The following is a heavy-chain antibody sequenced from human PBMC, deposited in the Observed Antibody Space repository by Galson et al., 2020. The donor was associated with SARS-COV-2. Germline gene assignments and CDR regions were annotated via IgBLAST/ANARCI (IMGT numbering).Heavy chain of an antibody. CDR3: ARDRGKWFGELSKGWYFDL. D-gene: IGHD3-10*01. J-gene: IGHJ2*01. Sequence: ASETLSLTCPVSGGSVSSGSYYWSWIRQPPGTGLEWIGYIYHSGSTNYNSSLKSRVTISLDTSKNQFSLKLNSVTAADTAVYYCARDRGKWFGELSKGWYFDLWGRGTLVTVSS. CDR2: IYHSGST. CDR1: GGSVSSGSYY. V-gene: IGHV4-61*01.